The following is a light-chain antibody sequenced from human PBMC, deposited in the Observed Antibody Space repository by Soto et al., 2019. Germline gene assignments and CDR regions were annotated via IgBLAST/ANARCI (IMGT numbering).Light chain of an antibody. CDR3: QQYNNWPS. V-gene: IGKV3-15*01. CDR2: DIS. CDR1: QTVSRN. J-gene: IGKJ5*01. Sequence: EVVLTQSPATLSVSPWERATLSCRASQTVSRNLAWYQQRPGQAPRLLIYDISNRATGVPARFSGSGSETGFTLTIRSLQSEDFAVYFCQQYNNWPSFGQGTRLEIK.